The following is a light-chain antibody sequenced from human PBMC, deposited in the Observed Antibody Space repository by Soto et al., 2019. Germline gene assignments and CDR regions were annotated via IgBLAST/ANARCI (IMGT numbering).Light chain of an antibody. CDR2: DSS. CDR1: QSVGSS. V-gene: IGKV3-11*01. Sequence: EIVLTQSPATLSLSPGERATLSCRTSQSVGSSLAWYQQKPGQPPRLLTYDSSNRATGIPGRFSGSGSGTDFTLTISSLEPADFAVYYCQQRSLLFTFGG. CDR3: QQRSLLFT. J-gene: IGKJ4*01.